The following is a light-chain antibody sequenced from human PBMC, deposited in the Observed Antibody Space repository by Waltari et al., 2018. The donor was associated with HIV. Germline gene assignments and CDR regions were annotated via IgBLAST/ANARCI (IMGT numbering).Light chain of an antibody. V-gene: IGLV3-19*01. CDR2: GTN. CDR3: NSRDDIGHWF. J-gene: IGLJ3*02. CDR1: RVRTSY. Sequence: SSGLTRDPAVSGALGQTVRITCQGARVRTSYESWYQQKPGQAPVLVFYGTNNRPSGIPDRFSGSTSGDTASLTITGAQAEDEADYYCNSRDDIGHWFFGAGTKVTVL.